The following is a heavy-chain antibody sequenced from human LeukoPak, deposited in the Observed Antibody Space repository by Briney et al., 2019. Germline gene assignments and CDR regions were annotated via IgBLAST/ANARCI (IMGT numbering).Heavy chain of an antibody. CDR1: GGSISSGSYY. Sequence: PSETLSLTCTVSGGSISSGSYYWSWIRQPAGKGLEWIGRIYTSGSTNYNPSLKSRVTVSVDTSKNQFSLKLSSVTAADTAVYYCARGTVTKDAFDIWGQGTMVTVSS. D-gene: IGHD4-11*01. CDR2: IYTSGST. J-gene: IGHJ3*02. V-gene: IGHV4-61*02. CDR3: ARGTVTKDAFDI.